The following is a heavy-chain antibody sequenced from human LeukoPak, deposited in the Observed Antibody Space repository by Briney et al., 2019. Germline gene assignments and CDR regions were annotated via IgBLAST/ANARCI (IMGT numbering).Heavy chain of an antibody. J-gene: IGHJ4*02. CDR2: IYPGDSDT. CDR3: AGGYCTNGVCYYQTYYFDY. Sequence: GESLKISCKGSGYSFTSYWIGWVRQMPGKGLEWMGIIYPGDSDTRYSPSFQGQVTISADKSISTAYLQWSSLKASDTAMYYCAGGYCTNGVCYYQTYYFDYWGQGTLVTVSS. CDR1: GYSFTSYW. V-gene: IGHV5-51*01. D-gene: IGHD2-8*01.